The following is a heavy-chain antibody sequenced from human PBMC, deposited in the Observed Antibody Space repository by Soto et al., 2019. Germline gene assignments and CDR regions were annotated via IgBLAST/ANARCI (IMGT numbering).Heavy chain of an antibody. CDR1: GFTFSSYD. D-gene: IGHD2-15*01. CDR2: IGTAGDT. J-gene: IGHJ2*01. Sequence: GGSLRLSCAASGFTFSSYDMHWVRQATGKGLEWVSAIGTAGDTYYPGSVKGRFTISRENAKNSLYLQMNSLRAEDTAVYYCARGARDTWDGWSNRARSWYFDLWGRGTLVTVSS. V-gene: IGHV3-13*01. CDR3: ARGARDTWDGWSNRARSWYFDL.